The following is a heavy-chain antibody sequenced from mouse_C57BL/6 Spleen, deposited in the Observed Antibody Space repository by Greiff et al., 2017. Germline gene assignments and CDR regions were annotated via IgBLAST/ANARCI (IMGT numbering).Heavy chain of an antibody. CDR2: IYPGDGDT. J-gene: IGHJ1*03. CDR3: ARRGSSYWYFDV. Sequence: VQLQQSGPELVKPGASVKISCKASGYAFSSSWMNWVKQRPGKGLEWIGRIYPGDGDTNYNGKFKGKATLTADKSSSTAYMQLSSLTSEDSAVYVCARRGSSYWYFDVWGTGTTVTAAS. D-gene: IGHD1-1*01. CDR1: GYAFSSSW. V-gene: IGHV1-82*01.